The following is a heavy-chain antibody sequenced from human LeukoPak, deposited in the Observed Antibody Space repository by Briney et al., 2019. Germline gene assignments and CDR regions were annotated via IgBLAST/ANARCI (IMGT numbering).Heavy chain of an antibody. D-gene: IGHD6-6*01. V-gene: IGHV4-34*01. CDR2: INHSGST. CDR3: ARHGGSSSSGIVDY. J-gene: IGHJ4*02. CDR1: GGSFSGYY. Sequence: SETLSLTCAVYGGSFSGYYWSWIRQPPGKGLEWIGEINHSGSTNYNPSLKSRVTISVDTSKNQFSLKLSSVTAADTAVYYCARHGGSSSSGIVDYWGQGTLVTVSS.